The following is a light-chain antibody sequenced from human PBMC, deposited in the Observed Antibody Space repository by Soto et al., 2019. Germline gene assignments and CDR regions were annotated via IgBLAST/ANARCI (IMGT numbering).Light chain of an antibody. V-gene: IGKV1-5*01. J-gene: IGKJ2*01. CDR3: QQYNSYSYT. CDR1: QSISSW. CDR2: DAS. Sequence: DIQMTQSPSTLSASVGDRVTITCRASQSISSWLTWYQQKPGKAPKLLIYDASSLESGDPSRLSGSVSRTEFTLTISSLQPDDFATYYCQQYNSYSYTFGQGTKLEIK.